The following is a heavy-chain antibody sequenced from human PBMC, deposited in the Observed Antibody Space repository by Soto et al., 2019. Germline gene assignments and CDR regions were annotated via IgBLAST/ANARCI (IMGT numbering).Heavy chain of an antibody. CDR3: GKRITISVYVDYYYYGMDA. Sequence: VHLVESGGGVVQPGRSLRLSCAASGFTFKNYGMHWVRQAPGKGLEWVAVISHDGGTKHYADSVKGRFTIFRDDSKNTGSRQMTSPRPDYPAVYYCGKRITISVYVDYYYYGMDAWGQGTKVIVSS. CDR1: GFTFKNYG. J-gene: IGHJ6*02. CDR2: ISHDGGTK. V-gene: IGHV3-30*03. D-gene: IGHD3-3*01.